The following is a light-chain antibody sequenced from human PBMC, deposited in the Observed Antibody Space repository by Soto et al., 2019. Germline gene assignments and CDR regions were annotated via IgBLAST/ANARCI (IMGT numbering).Light chain of an antibody. CDR2: GAS. Sequence: EIVLTQSPGTLSLSPGERATLSCRASQSVSSSYLAWYQQKPGQAPRLLIYGASSRASGVPDRFSGSGPGTDFTLTFSRLEPEDFAVYYCQQYGSSAWTFGQGTKVEI. J-gene: IGKJ1*01. CDR3: QQYGSSAWT. V-gene: IGKV3-20*01. CDR1: QSVSSSY.